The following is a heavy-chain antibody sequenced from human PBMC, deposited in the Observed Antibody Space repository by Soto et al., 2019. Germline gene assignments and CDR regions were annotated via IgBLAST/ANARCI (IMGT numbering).Heavy chain of an antibody. J-gene: IGHJ6*02. Sequence: ASVKVSCKASGYTFTSYYMHWVRQAPGQGLEWMGIINPSGGSTSYAQKFQGRVTMTRDTSTSTVYMELSSLRSEDTAVYYCARDRGICSSTSCYYYYYYGMDVWGQGTTVTVSS. V-gene: IGHV1-46*01. CDR1: GYTFTSYY. D-gene: IGHD2-2*01. CDR3: ARDRGICSSTSCYYYYYYGMDV. CDR2: INPSGGST.